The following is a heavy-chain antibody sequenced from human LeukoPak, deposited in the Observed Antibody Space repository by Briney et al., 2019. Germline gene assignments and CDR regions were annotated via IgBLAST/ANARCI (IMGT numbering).Heavy chain of an antibody. D-gene: IGHD3-22*01. CDR2: IYYSGST. CDR3: ARRTFKYYYDSSGYPKGGKYFDY. J-gene: IGHJ4*02. V-gene: IGHV4-38-2*02. CDR1: GYSISSGYY. Sequence: PSETLSLTCTVSGYSISSGYYWAWIRQPPGKGLEWIGSIYYSGSTHYNPSPKSRVTISVDTSKNQFSLKLSSVTAADTAVYYCARRTFKYYYDSSGYPKGGKYFDYWGQGTLVTVSS.